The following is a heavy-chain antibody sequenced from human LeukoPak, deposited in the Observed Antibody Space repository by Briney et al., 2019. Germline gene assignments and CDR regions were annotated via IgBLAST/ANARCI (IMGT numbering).Heavy chain of an antibody. D-gene: IGHD3-3*01. Sequence: PGGSLRLSCAASGFTLSSYGMHWVRQAPGKGLEWVAVISYDGSNKYYADSVKGRFTISRDNSMNTLYLQMNSLRAEDTAVYYCARASQTRSGYHDDYWGQGTLVTVSS. CDR3: ARASQTRSGYHDDY. CDR2: ISYDGSNK. V-gene: IGHV3-30*03. CDR1: GFTLSSYG. J-gene: IGHJ4*02.